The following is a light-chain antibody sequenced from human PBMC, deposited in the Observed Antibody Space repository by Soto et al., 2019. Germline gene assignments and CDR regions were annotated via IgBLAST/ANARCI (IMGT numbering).Light chain of an antibody. CDR2: AAS. J-gene: IGKJ5*01. V-gene: IGKV3D-20*02. CDR1: QSVSINY. CDR3: QQRSNWPRIT. Sequence: DIFFAPTPGALSLLTPESATLSCRASQSVSINYLARYQQKPGQAPRLLIHAASRRPTRIPARLSGSGSGTDLPLTISSLEPEDLAVYYCQQRSNWPRITFGQGTRLEI.